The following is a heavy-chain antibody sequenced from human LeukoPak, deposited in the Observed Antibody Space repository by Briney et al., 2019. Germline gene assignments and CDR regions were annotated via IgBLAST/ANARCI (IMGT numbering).Heavy chain of an antibody. Sequence: GGSLRLSCAASGFTFSSYSMNWVRQAPGKGLEWVSYISSCSSTIYYADSVKGRFTISRHNAKNSLYLQMNSLRAEDTAVYYCARDRLKGGGDACDIWGQGTMVTVSS. CDR3: ARDRLKGGGDACDI. V-gene: IGHV3-48*01. CDR1: GFTFSSYS. CDR2: ISSCSSTI. D-gene: IGHD2-15*01. J-gene: IGHJ3*02.